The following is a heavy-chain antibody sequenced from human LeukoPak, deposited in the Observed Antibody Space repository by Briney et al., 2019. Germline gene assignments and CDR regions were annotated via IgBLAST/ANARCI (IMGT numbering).Heavy chain of an antibody. CDR2: INWNSGSI. J-gene: IGHJ5*02. CDR1: GFSFEDSA. CDR3: AKDRSLVS. V-gene: IGHV3-9*01. Sequence: GRSLRLSCAASGFSFEDSAMHWVRQAPGKGLEWVSGINWNSGSIGYGDSVTGRFTISRDNAKNSLYLQMNSLRAEDTALYYCAKDRSLVSWGQGTLVTVSS. D-gene: IGHD3-9*01.